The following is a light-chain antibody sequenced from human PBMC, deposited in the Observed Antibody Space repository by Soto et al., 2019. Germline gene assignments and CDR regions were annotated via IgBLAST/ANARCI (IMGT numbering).Light chain of an antibody. CDR3: QPYDSSLSGVV. CDR1: SSNIGAGYD. V-gene: IGLV1-40*01. CDR2: GNS. J-gene: IGLJ2*01. Sequence: QSVLTQPPSVSGAPGQRVTISCTGSSSNIGAGYDVHWYQQLPGTAPKLLIYGNSNRPSGVPDRFSGSKSGPSASLAITGLHAEVEADYYCQPYDSSLSGVVFGGGTNLTVL.